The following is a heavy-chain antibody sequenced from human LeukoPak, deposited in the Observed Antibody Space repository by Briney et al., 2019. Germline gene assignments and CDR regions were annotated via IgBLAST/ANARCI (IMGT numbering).Heavy chain of an antibody. D-gene: IGHD3-10*01. CDR3: ARDRYYDSGSYYN. J-gene: IGHJ4*02. Sequence: PSETLSLTCTVSGGSISSYYWNWIRQPPGKGLEWIGYIYYSGSTNYNPSLKSRVTISVDTSKNQFSLKLCSVTAADTAVYYCARDRYYDSGSYYNWGQGTLVTVSS. CDR2: IYYSGST. V-gene: IGHV4-59*01. CDR1: GGSISSYY.